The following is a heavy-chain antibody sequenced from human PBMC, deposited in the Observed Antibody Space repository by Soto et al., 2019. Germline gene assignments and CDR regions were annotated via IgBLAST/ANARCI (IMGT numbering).Heavy chain of an antibody. J-gene: IGHJ4*02. D-gene: IGHD1-26*01. CDR3: SGTIFDY. V-gene: IGHV3-53*01. CDR2: IYAGSIT. CDR1: GFTVSSNY. Sequence: DVQLVEPGGGLIQPGGSLRLSCAASGFTVSSNYMSWVRQAAGKGLEWVAVIYAGSITFYADSVKGRFTITRDNSKNSLYLQMNSLRAEDTAVYYNSGTIFDYWGQGTLVTVSS.